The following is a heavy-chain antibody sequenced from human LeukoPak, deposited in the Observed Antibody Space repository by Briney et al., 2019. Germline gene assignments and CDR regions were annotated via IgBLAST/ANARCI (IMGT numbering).Heavy chain of an antibody. CDR1: GFTFSSYA. V-gene: IGHV3-23*01. CDR2: ISGSGGST. CDR3: AEGTAAAPYYGMDV. J-gene: IGHJ6*02. Sequence: GGSLRLSCAASGFTFSSYAMSWVRQAPGKGLEWVSAISGSGGSTYYADSVKGRFTISRDNSENTLYLQMNGLRAEDTAVYYCAEGTAAAPYYGMDVWGQGTTVTVSS. D-gene: IGHD6-13*01.